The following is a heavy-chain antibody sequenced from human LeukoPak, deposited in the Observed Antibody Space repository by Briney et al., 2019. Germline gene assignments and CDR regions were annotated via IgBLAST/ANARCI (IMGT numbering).Heavy chain of an antibody. Sequence: PGGSLRLSCTASGFIFNTYSMNWVRQAPGKGLEWVSYVSGSSRTIYYADSVKGRFTISRDNAKNSLYLQMNSLRAEDTAVYYCARDLGLYDYGGNIDFWGQGTLVTVSS. CDR3: ARDLGLYDYGGNIDF. CDR2: VSGSSRTI. J-gene: IGHJ4*02. V-gene: IGHV3-48*04. D-gene: IGHD4-23*01. CDR1: GFIFNTYS.